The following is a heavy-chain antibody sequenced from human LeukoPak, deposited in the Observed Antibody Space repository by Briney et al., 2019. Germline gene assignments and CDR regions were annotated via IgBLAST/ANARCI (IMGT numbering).Heavy chain of an antibody. CDR2: INSDGSRT. CDR3: AREDYNDSGWYFDL. J-gene: IGHJ2*01. CDR1: GFSVSSHW. V-gene: IGHV3-74*01. D-gene: IGHD3-22*01. Sequence: PGGSLRLSCAASGFSVSSHWMHWVSQAPGKGLVWVSRINSDGSRTSYADSVKGRFTISRDNAKNTLYLQMNSLRAEDTAVFFCAREDYNDSGWYFDLWGRGTLVTVSS.